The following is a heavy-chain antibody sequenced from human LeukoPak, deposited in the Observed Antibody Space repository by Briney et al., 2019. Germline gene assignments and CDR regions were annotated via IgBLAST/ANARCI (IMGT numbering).Heavy chain of an antibody. CDR1: GFTFSNYA. V-gene: IGHV3-23*01. D-gene: IGHD3-10*01. CDR2: ISGSGAST. CDR3: AADPTYYYGSGSYFDY. J-gene: IGHJ4*02. Sequence: PGGSLRLSCAASGFTFSNYAMSWVRQGPGKWLEWVSGISGSGASTYFADSVKGRFTISRDKSKNTLYLQMNSLRAEDTAVYYCAADPTYYYGSGSYFDYWGQGTLVTVSS.